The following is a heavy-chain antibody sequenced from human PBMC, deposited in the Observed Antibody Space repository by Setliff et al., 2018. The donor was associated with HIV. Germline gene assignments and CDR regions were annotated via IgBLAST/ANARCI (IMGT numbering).Heavy chain of an antibody. D-gene: IGHD2-15*01. Sequence: SETLSLTCTVSGHSITSGRYFWSWIRQRPGKGLEWLGYIYSTGSTYYNPSLTSRVSISLDTSKNQFSLNLSSVTAADAAVYYCARGFCSGGFCHPNFYHYMDVWGKGTTVTVSS. J-gene: IGHJ6*03. CDR2: IYSTGST. CDR3: ARGFCSGGFCHPNFYHYMDV. CDR1: GHSITSGRYF. V-gene: IGHV4-31*03.